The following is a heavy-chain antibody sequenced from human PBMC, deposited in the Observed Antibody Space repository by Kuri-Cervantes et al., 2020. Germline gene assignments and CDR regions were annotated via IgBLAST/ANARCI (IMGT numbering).Heavy chain of an antibody. Sequence: GESLKISWAASGFTFSSYAMSWVRQAQGKGLEWVSAISGSGGSTYYADSVKGRFTISRDNSKNTLYLQMNSLRAEDPAVYYCARDGYSYGQPTTPFDYWGQGTLVTVSS. CDR2: ISGSGGST. J-gene: IGHJ4*02. CDR1: GFTFSSYA. D-gene: IGHD5-18*01. V-gene: IGHV3-23*01. CDR3: ARDGYSYGQPTTPFDY.